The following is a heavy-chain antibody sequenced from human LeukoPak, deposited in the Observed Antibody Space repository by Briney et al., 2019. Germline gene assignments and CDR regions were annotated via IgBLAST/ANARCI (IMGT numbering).Heavy chain of an antibody. V-gene: IGHV1-69*01. D-gene: IGHD6-19*01. Sequence: SVKVSCKASGGTFSSYAISWVRQAPGQGLEWMGGIIPIFGTANYAQKFQGRVTITADESTSTAYMELSSLRSEDTAVYYCARGAANIAVAGMGYYFDYWGQGTLVTVSS. CDR3: ARGAANIAVAGMGYYFDY. CDR1: GGTFSSYA. CDR2: IIPIFGTA. J-gene: IGHJ4*02.